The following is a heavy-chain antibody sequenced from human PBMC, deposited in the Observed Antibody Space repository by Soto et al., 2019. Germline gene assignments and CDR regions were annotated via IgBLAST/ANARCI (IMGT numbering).Heavy chain of an antibody. CDR2: IFSNDEK. D-gene: IGHD2-21*02. Sequence: QVTLKESGPVLVKPTETLTLTCTVSGFSLSNARMGVSWIRQPPGNALEWLAHIFSNDEKSYSTSLKSRLTISKDTSKSQVVLTMTNMDPVDTATYYCARITAIYDWYFDLWGRGTLFTVSS. CDR3: ARITAIYDWYFDL. CDR1: GFSLSNARMG. J-gene: IGHJ2*01. V-gene: IGHV2-26*01.